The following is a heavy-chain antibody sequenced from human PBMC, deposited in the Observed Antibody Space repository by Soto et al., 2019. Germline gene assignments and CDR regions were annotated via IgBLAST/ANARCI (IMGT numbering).Heavy chain of an antibody. J-gene: IGHJ3*02. CDR1: GGSFSGYY. V-gene: IGHV4-34*01. D-gene: IGHD1-26*01. CDR3: ARGLEGAILAFDI. CDR2: INHSGST. Sequence: NPSETLSLTCAVYGGSFSGYYWSWIRQPPGKGLEWIGEINHSGSTNYNPSLKSRVTISVDTSKNQFSLKLSSVTAADTAVYYCARGLEGAILAFDIWGQGTMVTVSS.